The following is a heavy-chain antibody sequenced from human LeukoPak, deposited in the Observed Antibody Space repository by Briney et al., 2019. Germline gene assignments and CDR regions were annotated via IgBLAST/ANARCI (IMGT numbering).Heavy chain of an antibody. CDR3: ARGLTIFGVVIMSFDY. Sequence: SETLSLTCAVYGGSFSGYYWSWIRQPPGKGLEWIGEINHSGSTNYNPSLKSRVTISVDTSKNQFSLKLSSVTAADTAVYNCARGLTIFGVVIMSFDYWGQGTLVTVSS. J-gene: IGHJ4*02. V-gene: IGHV4-34*01. CDR1: GGSFSGYY. CDR2: INHSGST. D-gene: IGHD3-3*01.